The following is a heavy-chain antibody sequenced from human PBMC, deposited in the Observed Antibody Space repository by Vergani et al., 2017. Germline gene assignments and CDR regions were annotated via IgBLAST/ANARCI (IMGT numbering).Heavy chain of an antibody. V-gene: IGHV4-34*01. D-gene: IGHD1-26*01. J-gene: IGHJ4*02. CDR3: ASRGVGATTIDY. Sequence: QVQLQQWGAGLLKPSETLSLTCAVYGGSFSGYYWSWIRQPPGKGLEWIGEINHSGSTNYNPSLKSRVTISVETSKNQFSLKLSSVTAADTAVYYCASRGVGATTIDYWGQGTLVTVSS. CDR1: GGSFSGYY. CDR2: INHSGST.